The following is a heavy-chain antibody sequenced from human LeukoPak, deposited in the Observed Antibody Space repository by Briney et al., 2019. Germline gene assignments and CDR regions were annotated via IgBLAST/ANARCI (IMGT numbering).Heavy chain of an antibody. Sequence: GGSLRLSCAASGFTFSSFGMHWVRQAPGKGLEWVAVIWFDGNSKYYADSVKGRFTISRDNSKNTLYLQMNSLRAEDTALYYCVKLRGLGVVPGDTWGLGTLVTVSS. CDR3: VKLRGLGVVPGDT. CDR1: GFTFSSFG. D-gene: IGHD2-2*01. J-gene: IGHJ5*02. V-gene: IGHV3-33*06. CDR2: IWFDGNSK.